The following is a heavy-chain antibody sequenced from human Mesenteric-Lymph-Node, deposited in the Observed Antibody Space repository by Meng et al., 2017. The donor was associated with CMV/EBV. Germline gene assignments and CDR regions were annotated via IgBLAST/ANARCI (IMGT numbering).Heavy chain of an antibody. J-gene: IGHJ5*02. CDR3: ARGARVVPAAISNWFDP. D-gene: IGHD2-2*02. CDR1: GYTFADYY. Sequence: ASVKVSCKASGYTFADYYMHWVRQATGQGLEWMGWMNPNSGNTGYAQKFQGRVTMTRNTSISTAYMELSSLRSEDTAVYYCARGARVVPAAISNWFDPWGQGTLVTVSS. V-gene: IGHV1-8*02. CDR2: MNPNSGNT.